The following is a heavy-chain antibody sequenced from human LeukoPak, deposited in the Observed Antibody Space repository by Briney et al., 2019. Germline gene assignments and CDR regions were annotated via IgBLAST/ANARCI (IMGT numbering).Heavy chain of an antibody. V-gene: IGHV4-30-2*01. J-gene: IGHJ4*02. Sequence: SETLSLTCAVSGGSISSGGYSWSWIRQPPGKGLEWIGYIYHSGSTYYNPSLKSRVTISVDRSKNQFSLKLSSVTAADTAVYYCAREARYCSSTSCYAGFDYWGQGTLVTVSS. CDR3: AREARYCSSTSCYAGFDY. D-gene: IGHD2-2*01. CDR1: GGSISSGGYS. CDR2: IYHSGST.